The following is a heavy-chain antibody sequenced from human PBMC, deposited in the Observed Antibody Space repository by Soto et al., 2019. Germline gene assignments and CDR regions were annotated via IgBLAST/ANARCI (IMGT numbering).Heavy chain of an antibody. V-gene: IGHV2-5*02. CDR3: AHRVRPANHYNLNGGHFDY. CDR1: GFSLSTNGVG. Sequence: QITLKESGPTLVKPTQTLTLTCTFSGFSLSTNGVGVGWIRQPPGKALEWLVFIYWDDDKRYSPSLNSRLTITKDTSKNQVVLTMTNMDPVDTATYYCAHRVRPANHYNLNGGHFDYWGQGILVTVSS. J-gene: IGHJ4*02. D-gene: IGHD1-20*01. CDR2: IYWDDDK.